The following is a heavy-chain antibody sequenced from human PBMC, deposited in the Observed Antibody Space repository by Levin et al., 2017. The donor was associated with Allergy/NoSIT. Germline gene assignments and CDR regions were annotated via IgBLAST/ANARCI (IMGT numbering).Heavy chain of an antibody. J-gene: IGHJ4*02. CDR1: GYTFTSYG. V-gene: IGHV1-18*01. CDR3: ARAFRFLEWLSPPYYFDY. D-gene: IGHD3-3*01. CDR2: ISAYNGNT. Sequence: GESLKISCKASGYTFTSYGISWVRQAPGQGLEWMGWISAYNGNTNYAQKLQGRVTMTTDTSTSTAYMELRSLRSDDTAVYYCARAFRFLEWLSPPYYFDYWGQGTLVTVSS.